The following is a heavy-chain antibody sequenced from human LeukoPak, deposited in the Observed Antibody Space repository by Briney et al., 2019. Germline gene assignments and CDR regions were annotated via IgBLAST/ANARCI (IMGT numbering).Heavy chain of an antibody. Sequence: SETLSLTCTVSGGSISSYYWSWIRQPPGKGLEWIGYIYYSGSTNYNPSLESRVTISVDTSKNQFSLKLSSVTAADTAVYYCARQGDYVWGSYHWFDPWGQGTLVTVSS. CDR3: ARQGDYVWGSYHWFDP. CDR1: GGSISSYY. D-gene: IGHD3-16*02. CDR2: IYYSGST. V-gene: IGHV4-59*08. J-gene: IGHJ5*02.